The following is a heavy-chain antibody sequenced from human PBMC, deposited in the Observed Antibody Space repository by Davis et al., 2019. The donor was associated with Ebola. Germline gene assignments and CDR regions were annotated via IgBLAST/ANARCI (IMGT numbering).Heavy chain of an antibody. CDR1: GYTFTGYY. CDR3: ARAAGADGPYAFDI. Sequence: ASVKVSCKASGYTFTGYYMHWVRQAPGQGLEWMGWISAYNGNTNYAQKLQGRVTMTTDTSTSTAYMELRSLRSDDTAVYYCARAAGADGPYAFDIWGQGTMVTVSS. D-gene: IGHD1-26*01. CDR2: ISAYNGNT. J-gene: IGHJ3*02. V-gene: IGHV1-18*04.